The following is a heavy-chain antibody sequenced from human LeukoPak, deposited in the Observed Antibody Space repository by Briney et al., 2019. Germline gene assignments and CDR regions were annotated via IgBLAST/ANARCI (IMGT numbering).Heavy chain of an antibody. Sequence: SETLSLTCTVSGGSISSYYWSWIRQPPGKGLEWIGNTYYSGSTIYNPSLKNRVTISVDTSKNQFSLKLSSVTAADTAVYYCARANYYDSSGLDYWGQGTLVTVSS. J-gene: IGHJ4*02. CDR3: ARANYYDSSGLDY. V-gene: IGHV4-59*01. D-gene: IGHD3-22*01. CDR2: TYYSGST. CDR1: GGSISSYY.